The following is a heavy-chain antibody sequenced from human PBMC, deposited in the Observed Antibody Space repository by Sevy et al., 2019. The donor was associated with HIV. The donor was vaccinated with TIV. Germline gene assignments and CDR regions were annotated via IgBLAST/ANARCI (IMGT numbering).Heavy chain of an antibody. CDR2: ISYDGSNK. CDR1: GFTFSSYA. J-gene: IGHJ4*02. V-gene: IGHV3-30-3*01. Sequence: GGSLRLSCAASGFTFSSYAMHWVRQAPGKGLEWVAVISYDGSNKYYADSVKGRFTISRDNSKSTLYLQMNSLRREDTAVYYCVRTAGLTGSYEYWGQGTQVTVSS. CDR3: VRTAGLTGSYEY. D-gene: IGHD3-9*01.